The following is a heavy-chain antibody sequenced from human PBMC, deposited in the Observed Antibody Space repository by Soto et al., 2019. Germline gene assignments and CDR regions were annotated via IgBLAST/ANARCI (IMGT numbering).Heavy chain of an antibody. CDR3: ASPKIAFYNWFDP. Sequence: SETLPLTCTVSGGSISSGSYYWGLIRQPPGKGLEWIGSIYYSGSTYYNPSLKSRVTISVDTSKNQFSLKLSSVTAADTAVYYCASPKIAFYNWFDPWGQGTLVAVS. J-gene: IGHJ5*02. D-gene: IGHD3-3*02. CDR1: GGSISSGSYY. CDR2: IYYSGST. V-gene: IGHV4-39*01.